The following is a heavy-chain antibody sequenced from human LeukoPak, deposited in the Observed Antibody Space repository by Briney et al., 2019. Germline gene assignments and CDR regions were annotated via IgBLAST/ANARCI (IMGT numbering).Heavy chain of an antibody. Sequence: SETLSLTCTVSGGSISSYYWSWIRQPPGKGLEWIGYIYYSGSTNYTPSLNSRVTISVDTSNHQFSLKLSSVTAAATAVYYCARIVVVPAAMVSFDIWGQGTMVTVSS. J-gene: IGHJ3*02. CDR1: GGSISSYY. CDR2: IYYSGST. D-gene: IGHD2-2*01. CDR3: ARIVVVPAAMVSFDI. V-gene: IGHV4-59*12.